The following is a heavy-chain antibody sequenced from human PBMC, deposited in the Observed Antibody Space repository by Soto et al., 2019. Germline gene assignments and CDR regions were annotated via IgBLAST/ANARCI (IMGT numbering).Heavy chain of an antibody. CDR1: GFNFSSFW. V-gene: IGHV3-7*03. J-gene: IGHJ4*02. D-gene: IGHD3-3*01. CDR3: ARERLFAVAIPNYFDY. CDR2: IKHDGSEK. Sequence: GGSLRLSCAASGFNFSSFWMSWVRQAPGQGLEWVANIKHDGSEKYYVDSVKGRFTVSRDNAKNSLYLQMNSLRVDDTAMYYCARERLFAVAIPNYFDYWRQGSLVTVSS.